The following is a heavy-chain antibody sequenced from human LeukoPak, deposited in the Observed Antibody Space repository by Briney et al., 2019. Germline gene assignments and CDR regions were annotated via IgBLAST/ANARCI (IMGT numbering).Heavy chain of an antibody. CDR2: MNPNSGNT. CDR1: GYTFTSYD. V-gene: IGHV1-8*03. CDR3: ARDYGGNSGWFDP. Sequence: ASVKVSCKASGYTFTSYDLNWVRQAPGQGLEWLGWMNPNSGNTGYAQKFQGRVTITRDTSISTTYMELSSLRSDDTAVYYCARDYGGNSGWFDPWGQGTLVTVSS. D-gene: IGHD4-23*01. J-gene: IGHJ5*02.